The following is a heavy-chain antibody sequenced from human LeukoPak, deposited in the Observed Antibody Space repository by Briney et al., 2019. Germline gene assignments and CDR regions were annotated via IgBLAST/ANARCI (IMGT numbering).Heavy chain of an antibody. Sequence: GGSLRLSCAASGFTFSRYSMNWVRQAPGKGLEWVAVISYDGSNKYYADSVKGRFTISRDNSKNTLYLQMNSLRAEDTAVYYCARDGINYYYYYMDVWGKGTTVTVSS. D-gene: IGHD1-26*01. CDR2: ISYDGSNK. J-gene: IGHJ6*03. CDR3: ARDGINYYYYYMDV. CDR1: GFTFSRYS. V-gene: IGHV3-30*03.